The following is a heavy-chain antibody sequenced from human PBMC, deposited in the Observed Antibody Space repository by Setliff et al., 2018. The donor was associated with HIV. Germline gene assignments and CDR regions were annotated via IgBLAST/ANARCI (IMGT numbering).Heavy chain of an antibody. CDR3: ARENEGGAFDI. V-gene: IGHV1-69*05. Sequence: SVKVSCKASGGTFSSYAISWVRQAPGQGLEWMGGIIPILGTANYAQKFQGRVTITTDESTSTAYMELSSLRSEDTAVYFCARENEGGAFDIWGQGTMVTVSS. CDR2: IIPILGTA. D-gene: IGHD1-1*01. CDR1: GGTFSSYA. J-gene: IGHJ3*02.